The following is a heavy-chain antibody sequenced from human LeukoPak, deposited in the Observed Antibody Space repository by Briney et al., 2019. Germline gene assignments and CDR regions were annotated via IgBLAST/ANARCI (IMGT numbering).Heavy chain of an antibody. Sequence: GGSLRLSCSASGFTFSSYAMHWVLQAPGKGLEYVSAISSNGGSTYYADSVKGRFTISRDNSKNTLYLQMSSLRAEDTAVYYCVKEDYGASLNYWGQGTLVTVSS. J-gene: IGHJ4*02. CDR2: ISSNGGST. CDR3: VKEDYGASLNY. CDR1: GFTFSSYA. D-gene: IGHD4-17*01. V-gene: IGHV3-64D*06.